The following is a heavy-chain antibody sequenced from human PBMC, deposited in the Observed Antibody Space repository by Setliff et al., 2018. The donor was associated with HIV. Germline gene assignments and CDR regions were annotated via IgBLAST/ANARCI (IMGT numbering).Heavy chain of an antibody. D-gene: IGHD3-10*01. CDR2: IYSGGST. J-gene: IGHJ4*02. CDR3: ARVRLYNAALDY. CDR1: GFTVSGYY. V-gene: IGHV3-66*02. Sequence: GESLKISCAASGFTVSGYYMAWVRQAPGKGLEWVSTIYSGGSTYHADSVKGRFTLSRDSSKNTLSLQMNSLRPEDTAVYYCARVRLYNAALDYWGQGTRVTVSS.